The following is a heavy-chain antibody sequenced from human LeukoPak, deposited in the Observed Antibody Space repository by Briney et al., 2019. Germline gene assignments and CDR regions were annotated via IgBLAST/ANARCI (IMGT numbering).Heavy chain of an antibody. CDR3: ARDGRPSANVDY. D-gene: IGHD2-15*01. CDR2: IYSGGST. V-gene: IGHV3-53*01. CDR1: GFTVSSNY. Sequence: GGSLRLSCAASGFTVSSNYMSWVRQAPGKGLEWVSVIYSGGSTYYADSVKGRFTISRDNSKNTLYLQMNSLRAEDTAVYYCARDGRPSANVDYWGQGALVTVSS. J-gene: IGHJ4*02.